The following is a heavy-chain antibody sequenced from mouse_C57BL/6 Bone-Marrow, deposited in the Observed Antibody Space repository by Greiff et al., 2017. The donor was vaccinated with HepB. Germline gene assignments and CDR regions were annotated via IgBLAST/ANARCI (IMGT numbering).Heavy chain of an antibody. D-gene: IGHD2-1*01. CDR2: INHNYGTT. V-gene: IGHV1-39*01. Sequence: VHVKQSGPELVKPGASVKISCKASGYSFTDYNMNWVKQSNGKSLEWIGVINHNYGTTSYNQKFKGKATLTVDQSSSTAYMQLNSLTSEDSAVYYCARGDYGNYVPYWYFDVWGTGTTVTVSS. CDR1: GYSFTDYN. CDR3: ARGDYGNYVPYWYFDV. J-gene: IGHJ1*03.